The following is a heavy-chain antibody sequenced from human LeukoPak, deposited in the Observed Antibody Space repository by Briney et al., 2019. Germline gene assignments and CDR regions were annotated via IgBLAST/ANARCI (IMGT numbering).Heavy chain of an antibody. V-gene: IGHV4-39*07. Sequence: NPSETLSLTCTVSGGSISSSSYYWGWIRQPPGKGLEWIGSIYYSGSTYYNPSLKSRVTISVDTSKNQFSLKLSSVTAADTAVYYCARIITMIVVDAFDIWGQGTMVTVSS. D-gene: IGHD3-22*01. CDR1: GGSISSSSYY. CDR2: IYYSGST. J-gene: IGHJ3*02. CDR3: ARIITMIVVDAFDI.